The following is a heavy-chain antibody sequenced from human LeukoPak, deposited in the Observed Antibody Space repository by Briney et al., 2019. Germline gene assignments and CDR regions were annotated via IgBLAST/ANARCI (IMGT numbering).Heavy chain of an antibody. J-gene: IGHJ4*02. CDR3: ARVVITFGGDLFDY. V-gene: IGHV1-18*01. D-gene: IGHD3-16*01. CDR2: ISAYNGNT. Sequence: ASVKVSCKASGYTFTSNGISWARQAPGQGLEWMGWISAYNGNTNYEQKLQGRVTMTTDTSTSTAYMELRSLRSDDTAVYYCARVVITFGGDLFDYWGQGTLVTVSS. CDR1: GYTFTSNG.